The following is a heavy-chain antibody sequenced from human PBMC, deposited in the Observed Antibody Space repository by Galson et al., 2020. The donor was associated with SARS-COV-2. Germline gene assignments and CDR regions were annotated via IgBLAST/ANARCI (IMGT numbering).Heavy chain of an antibody. CDR1: TYSFTRHY. J-gene: IGHJ3*02. Sequence: ASVKVSCKASTYSFTRHYIHWVRQAPGQGLEWMGINTPSVGSTTYAQKFQGRVTMTRDTSTSTVYMELRSLSSEDTAVYFCVRALREYSYGIYDAFDIWGQGTMVTVSS. CDR2: NTPSVGST. D-gene: IGHD5-18*01. CDR3: VRALREYSYGIYDAFDI. V-gene: IGHV1-46*01.